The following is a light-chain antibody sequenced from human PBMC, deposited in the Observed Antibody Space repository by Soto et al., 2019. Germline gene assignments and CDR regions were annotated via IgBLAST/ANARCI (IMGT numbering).Light chain of an antibody. CDR3: SSYTGNVV. CDR2: DVS. V-gene: IGLV2-14*01. CDR1: SSDVGGYNY. Sequence: QSVLTQPASVSGSPGHPPPPPCTGTSSDVGGYNYVSWYQQHPGKAPKLMIYDVSARPSGVSNRFSGSKSGNTASLTISGLQAEDEADYYCSSYTGNVVFGGGTKLT. J-gene: IGLJ2*01.